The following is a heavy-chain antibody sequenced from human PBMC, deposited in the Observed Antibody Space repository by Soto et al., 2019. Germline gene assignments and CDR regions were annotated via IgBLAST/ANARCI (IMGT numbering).Heavy chain of an antibody. Sequence: TSETLSLTCNMSGDSYSISTYSWSWIRQPPGKALQWIGFIYQSGVTSYNPSLASRVSISLDRSNNQCSLKLKSVTAADTAVYFCAGMPYTSGLRFDPWGPGTLVTVAS. D-gene: IGHD6-19*01. CDR3: AGMPYTSGLRFDP. J-gene: IGHJ5*02. V-gene: IGHV4-30-2*01. CDR2: IYQSGVT. CDR1: GDSYSISTYS.